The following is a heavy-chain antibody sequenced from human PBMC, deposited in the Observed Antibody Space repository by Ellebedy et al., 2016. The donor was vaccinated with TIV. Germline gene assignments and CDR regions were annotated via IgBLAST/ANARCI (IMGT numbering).Heavy chain of an antibody. CDR3: AKGRGSSDAFDI. V-gene: IGHV3-23*01. CDR1: GFTFSRNV. CDR2: IGGSAGST. J-gene: IGHJ3*02. Sequence: GESLKISXAAPGFTFSRNVMSWVRQAPGKGLEWVSSIGGSAGSTYDADSVKGRFTISRDNSKSTLYLQMNSLRAADTAIYYCAKGRGSSDAFDIWGQGTTVTVSS. D-gene: IGHD2-2*01.